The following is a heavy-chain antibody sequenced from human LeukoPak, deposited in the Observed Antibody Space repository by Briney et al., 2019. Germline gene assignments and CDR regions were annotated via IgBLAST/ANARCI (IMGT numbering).Heavy chain of an antibody. J-gene: IGHJ4*02. CDR2: ISDSGDST. CDR1: GFSFAGYG. D-gene: IGHD5-18*01. CDR3: AKDLYRYGGGLFDY. Sequence: PGGSLRLSCAASGFSFAGYGMSWVRRAPGKGLEWVSVISDSGDSTNYADSVKGRFTISRDNTMNTLDLQMKGLSAEDTATYYCAKDLYRYGGGLFDYWGQGTLVTVSS. V-gene: IGHV3-23*01.